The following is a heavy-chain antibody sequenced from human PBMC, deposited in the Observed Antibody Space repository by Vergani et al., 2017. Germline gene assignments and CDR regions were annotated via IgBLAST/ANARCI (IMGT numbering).Heavy chain of an antibody. D-gene: IGHD6-19*01. Sequence: EVQLVQSGAEVKKPGESLKISCKGSGYSFTSYWIGWVRQMPGKGLEWMGIIYPGDSDTRYSPSFQGQVTISADKSNSTAYLQWSSLKASDTAMYYCARTKSGGSGWYYRNWFDPWGQGTLVTVSS. V-gene: IGHV5-51*03. CDR2: IYPGDSDT. J-gene: IGHJ5*02. CDR1: GYSFTSYW. CDR3: ARTKSGGSGWYYRNWFDP.